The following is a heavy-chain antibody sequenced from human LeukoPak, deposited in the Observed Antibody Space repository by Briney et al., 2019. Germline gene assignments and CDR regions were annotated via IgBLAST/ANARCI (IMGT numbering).Heavy chain of an antibody. J-gene: IGHJ4*02. D-gene: IGHD6-13*01. V-gene: IGHV3-23*01. Sequence: PGGSLRLSCAASGFTFSSYGMSWVRQAPGKGLEWVSAISGSGGSTYYADSVKGRFTISRDNSKNTLYLQMNSLRAEDTAVYYCAKDLPAFSSSWYNYWGQGTLVTVSS. CDR2: ISGSGGST. CDR1: GFTFSSYG. CDR3: AKDLPAFSSSWYNY.